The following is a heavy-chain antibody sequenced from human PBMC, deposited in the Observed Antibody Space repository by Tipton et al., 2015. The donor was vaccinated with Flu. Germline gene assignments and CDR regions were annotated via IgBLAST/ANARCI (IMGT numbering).Heavy chain of an antibody. Sequence: LRLSCNVSGGSIINYSYYWGWVRQPPGKGLEWIGSIYYSGLTYYNPSLKSRVTISIDTSKDQFSLKLTSVTAADTATYYCARDGGGVGDFDDWGQGALVTVS. CDR2: IYYSGLT. D-gene: IGHD2-15*01. V-gene: IGHV4-39*07. J-gene: IGHJ4*02. CDR1: GGSIINYSYY. CDR3: ARDGGGVGDFDD.